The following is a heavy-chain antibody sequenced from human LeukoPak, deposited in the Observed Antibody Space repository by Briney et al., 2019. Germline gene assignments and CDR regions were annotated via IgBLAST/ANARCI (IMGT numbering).Heavy chain of an antibody. V-gene: IGHV3-30*18. Sequence: GGSLRLSCAASGFTFSSYGMHWVRQAPGKGLEWVAVISYDGSNKYYADSVRGRFTISRDNSKNTLYLQMNSLRAEDTAVYYCAKGASSFDYWGQGTLVTVSS. CDR1: GFTFSSYG. J-gene: IGHJ4*02. CDR2: ISYDGSNK. D-gene: IGHD2-21*01. CDR3: AKGASSFDY.